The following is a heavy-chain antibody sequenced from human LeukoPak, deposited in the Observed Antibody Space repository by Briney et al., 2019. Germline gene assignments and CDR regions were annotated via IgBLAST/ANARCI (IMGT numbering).Heavy chain of an antibody. D-gene: IGHD2-15*01. V-gene: IGHV3-21*04. CDR3: ARVPQRKYCSGGSCTNYNWFDP. Sequence: GGSLRLSCAASGFTSSSYSMNWVRQAPGRGLEWVSSISTTSSYIYYADSVKGRFTISRDNAKNSLYLQMNSLRAEDTAVYYCARVPQRKYCSGGSCTNYNWFDPWGQGTLVTVSS. CDR2: ISTTSSYI. CDR1: GFTSSSYS. J-gene: IGHJ5*02.